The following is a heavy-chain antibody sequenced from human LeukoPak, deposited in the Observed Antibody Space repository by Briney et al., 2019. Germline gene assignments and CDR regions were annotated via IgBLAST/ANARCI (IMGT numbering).Heavy chain of an antibody. D-gene: IGHD3-22*01. CDR1: GGTFSSYA. CDR3: AKDQGYYYDSSGYLSYFDY. J-gene: IGHJ4*02. V-gene: IGHV1-69*05. Sequence: AASVKVSCKASGGTFSSYAISWVRQAPGQGLEWMGGIIPIFGTANYAQKFQGRVTITTDESTSTAYMELSSLRSEDTAVYYCAKDQGYYYDSSGYLSYFDYWGQGTLVTVSS. CDR2: IIPIFGTA.